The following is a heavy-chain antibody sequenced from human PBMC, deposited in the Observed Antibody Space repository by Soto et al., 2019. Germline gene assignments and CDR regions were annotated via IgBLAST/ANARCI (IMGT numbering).Heavy chain of an antibody. D-gene: IGHD3-3*01. CDR2: IWYDGSNK. CDR1: GFTFSSYG. Sequence: QPGGSLRLSCAASGFTFSSYGMHWVRQAPGEGLEWVAVIWYDGSNKYYADSVKGRFTISRDNSKNTLYLQMNSLRAEDTAVYYCARDHGDERFLEWLRYYYGMDVWGQGTTVTVSS. J-gene: IGHJ6*02. CDR3: ARDHGDERFLEWLRYYYGMDV. V-gene: IGHV3-33*01.